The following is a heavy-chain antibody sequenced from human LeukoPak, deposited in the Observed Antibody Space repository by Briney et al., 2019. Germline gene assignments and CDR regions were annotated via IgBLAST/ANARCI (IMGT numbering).Heavy chain of an antibody. Sequence: GASVKVSCKASGGTFSSYAISWVRQAPGQGLEWMGRIIPILGIANYAQKFQGRVTITADKSTSTAYMELSSLRSEDTAVYYCAPITGIYGDAFDIWGQGTMVTVSS. J-gene: IGHJ3*02. V-gene: IGHV1-69*04. CDR2: IIPILGIA. CDR1: GGTFSSYA. CDR3: APITGIYGDAFDI. D-gene: IGHD1-20*01.